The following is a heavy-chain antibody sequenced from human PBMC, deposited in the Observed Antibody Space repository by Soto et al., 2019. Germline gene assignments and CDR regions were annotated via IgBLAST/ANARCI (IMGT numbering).Heavy chain of an antibody. CDR3: AKDRDIAARNYYYGLEV. CDR2: ISNDGTDT. Sequence: QVQLVESGGGVVQPGGSLRLSCAASGISLSCCCMNWVRQAPGKGLEWVALISNDGTDTYYADYVKGRFTISRDNSKNTLYLPMDGLRADDTAVVYCAKDRDIAARNYYYGLEVWGQVTTVTVS. D-gene: IGHD6-6*01. CDR1: GISLSCCC. V-gene: IGHV3-30*18. J-gene: IGHJ6*02.